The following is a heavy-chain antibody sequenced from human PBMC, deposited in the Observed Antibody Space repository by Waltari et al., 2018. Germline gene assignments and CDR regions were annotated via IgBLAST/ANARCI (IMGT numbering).Heavy chain of an antibody. CDR3: ASPIKPYYYYMDV. J-gene: IGHJ6*03. Sequence: QVQLVESGGGVVQPGRSLRLSCAASGFTFSSYAMHWVRQAPGKGLEWVAVISYDGSNKYYADSVKGRFTISRDNSKNTLYLQMNSLRAEDTAVYYCASPIKPYYYYMDVWGKGTTVTVSS. CDR2: ISYDGSNK. CDR1: GFTFSSYA. V-gene: IGHV3-30-3*01.